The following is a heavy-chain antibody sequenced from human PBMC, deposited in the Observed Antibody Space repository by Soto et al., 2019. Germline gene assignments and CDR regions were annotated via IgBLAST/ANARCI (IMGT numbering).Heavy chain of an antibody. CDR2: IYYSGTT. J-gene: IGHJ4*02. V-gene: IGHV4-31*03. CDR1: GGSISSGGYY. CDR3: ERDAITMIVGADE. Sequence: QVPLQESGPGLVKPSQTLSLTCTVSGGSISSGGYYWSWIRQHPGKGLEWIGYIYYSGTTYYNPSIKSRVIITVATSKNQFPLKLSSVTAADTAVYYCERDAITMIVGADEWGQGTLVTVSS. D-gene: IGHD3-22*01.